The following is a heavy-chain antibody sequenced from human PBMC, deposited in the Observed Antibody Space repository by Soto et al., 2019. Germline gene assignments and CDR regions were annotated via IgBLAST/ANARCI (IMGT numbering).Heavy chain of an antibody. CDR3: ARGVAPYYFDY. J-gene: IGHJ4*02. V-gene: IGHV1-3*01. CDR1: GYTFTSCA. CDR2: INAGNGNT. Sequence: ASVKVSCKASGYTFTSCAMHWVRQAPGQRLEWMGWINAGNGNTKYSQKFQGRVTITRDTSASTAYMELSSLRSEGTAVYYCARGVAPYYFDYWGQGTLVTVSS. D-gene: IGHD2-15*01.